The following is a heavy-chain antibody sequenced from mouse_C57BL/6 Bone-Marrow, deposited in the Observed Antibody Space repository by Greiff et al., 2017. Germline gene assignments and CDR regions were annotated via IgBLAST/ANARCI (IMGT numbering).Heavy chain of an antibody. CDR1: GYTFTSYW. V-gene: IGHV1-69*01. CDR3: ARRQTGPYAMDY. D-gene: IGHD4-1*01. CDR2: IDPSDSYT. Sequence: VQLHQPGAELVMPGASVKLSCKASGYTFTSYWMHWVKQRPGQGLEWIGEIDPSDSYTNYNQKFKGKSTLTVDKSSSTAYMQLSSLTSEDSAVYYCARRQTGPYAMDYWGQGTSVTVSS. J-gene: IGHJ4*01.